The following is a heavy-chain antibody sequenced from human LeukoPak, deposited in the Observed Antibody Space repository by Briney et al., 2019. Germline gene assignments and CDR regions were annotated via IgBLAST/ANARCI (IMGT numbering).Heavy chain of an antibody. V-gene: IGHV4-34*01. CDR1: GDSVSGDTYY. CDR3: ARGHAYSYGCELDY. J-gene: IGHJ4*02. D-gene: IGHD5-18*01. CDR2: INHSGST. Sequence: PSETLFLTCVVSGDSVSGDTYYWSWIRQPPGKGLEWIGEINHSGSTNYNPSLKSRVTISVDTSKNQFSLKLSSVTAADTAVYYCARGHAYSYGCELDYWGQGTLVTVSS.